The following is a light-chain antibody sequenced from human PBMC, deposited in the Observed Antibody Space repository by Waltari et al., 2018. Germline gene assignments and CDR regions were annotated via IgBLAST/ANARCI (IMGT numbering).Light chain of an antibody. V-gene: IGKV3-15*01. Sequence: EILMTQSPATLSVSPGETATLSCSASQSVSSNVAWYQKKPGQAPRLLIYDASTRATSIPAKFRGSGSGTEFTLTIRSLQSEDFAVYYCQQYNRWPPITFGHGTRLEIK. CDR2: DAS. CDR3: QQYNRWPPIT. CDR1: QSVSSN. J-gene: IGKJ5*01.